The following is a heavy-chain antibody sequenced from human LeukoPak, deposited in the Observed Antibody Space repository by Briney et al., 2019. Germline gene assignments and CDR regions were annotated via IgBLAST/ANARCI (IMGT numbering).Heavy chain of an antibody. CDR3: ARAHTIGDYGVGFDY. CDR2: INPNSGGT. CDR1: GYTFTGYY. D-gene: IGHD4-17*01. Sequence: EASVKVSCKASGYTFTGYYMHWVRQAPGQGLEWMGWINPNSGGTNYAQKFQGRVTMTRDTSISTAYMELSRVRSDDTAVYYCARAHTIGDYGVGFDYWGQGTLVTVSS. V-gene: IGHV1-2*02. J-gene: IGHJ4*02.